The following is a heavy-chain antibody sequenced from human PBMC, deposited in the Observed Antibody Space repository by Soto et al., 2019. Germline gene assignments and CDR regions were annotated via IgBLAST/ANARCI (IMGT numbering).Heavy chain of an antibody. Sequence: PGGSLRLSCAASGFTFSSYGMHWVRQAPGKGLEWVAVISYDGSNKYYADSVKGRFTISRDNSKNTLYLQMNSLRAEDTAVYYCAKPYSSASNYYYYGMDVWGQGTTVTVSS. CDR1: GFTFSSYG. CDR3: AKPYSSASNYYYYGMDV. D-gene: IGHD6-6*01. J-gene: IGHJ6*02. CDR2: ISYDGSNK. V-gene: IGHV3-30*18.